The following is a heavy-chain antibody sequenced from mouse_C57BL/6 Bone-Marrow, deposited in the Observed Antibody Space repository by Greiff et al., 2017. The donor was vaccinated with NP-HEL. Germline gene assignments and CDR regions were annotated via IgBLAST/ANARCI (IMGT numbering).Heavy chain of an antibody. CDR1: GFNIKDDY. CDR2: IDPENGDT. CDR3: TTYYYGTEGLAY. Sequence: DVQLQESGAELVRPGASVKLSCTASGFNIKDDYMHWVKQRPEQGLEWIGWIDPENGDTEYASKFQGKATITADTSSNTAYLQLSSLTSEDTAVYYCTTYYYGTEGLAYWGQGTLVTVSA. J-gene: IGHJ3*01. D-gene: IGHD2-1*01. V-gene: IGHV14-4*01.